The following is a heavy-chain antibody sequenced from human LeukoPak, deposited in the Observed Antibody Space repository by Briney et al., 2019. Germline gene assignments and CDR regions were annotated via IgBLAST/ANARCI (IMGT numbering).Heavy chain of an antibody. D-gene: IGHD3-9*01. CDR1: GFTFSRYA. CDR3: AKDQPRYYDILAGSRGFAY. Sequence: PGGSLRLFCAASGFTFSRYAMSWVRQAPGKGLEWVSAISGSGGSTYYADSVKGRFTISRDNSKNTLDLQMNSLRAEDTAVYSCAKDQPRYYDILAGSRGFAYWGQGTLVTVSS. J-gene: IGHJ4*02. CDR2: ISGSGGST. V-gene: IGHV3-23*01.